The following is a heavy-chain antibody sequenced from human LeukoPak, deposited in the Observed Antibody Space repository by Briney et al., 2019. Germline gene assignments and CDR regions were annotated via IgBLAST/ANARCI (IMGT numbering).Heavy chain of an antibody. Sequence: GGSLRLCCAASGFTFSSYSMNWVRQAAGKGLEWVSSISSSSSYIYYADAVKGRFTISRDNAKNSLYLQMNSLRAEDTAVYYCARGQYQLLHDYWGQGTLVTVSS. D-gene: IGHD2-2*01. CDR3: ARGQYQLLHDY. V-gene: IGHV3-21*01. CDR2: ISSSSSYI. CDR1: GFTFSSYS. J-gene: IGHJ4*02.